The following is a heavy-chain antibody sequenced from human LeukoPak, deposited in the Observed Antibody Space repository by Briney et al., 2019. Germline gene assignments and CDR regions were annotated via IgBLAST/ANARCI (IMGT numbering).Heavy chain of an antibody. CDR2: IKEDGSEK. CDR3: ARDAKDYYDSSGHY. Sequence: PGGSLRLTCAASGFTFSRSWMSWVRQAPGKGLEWVANIKEDGSEKYYVDSVKGRITISRDNARNLLYLQMNSLRAEDTAVYFCARDAKDYYDSSGHYWGQGTLVTVSS. CDR1: GFTFSRSW. V-gene: IGHV3-7*01. J-gene: IGHJ4*02. D-gene: IGHD3-22*01.